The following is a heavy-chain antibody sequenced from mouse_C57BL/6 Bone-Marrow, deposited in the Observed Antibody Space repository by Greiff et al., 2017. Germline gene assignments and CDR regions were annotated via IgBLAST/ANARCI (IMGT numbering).Heavy chain of an antibody. D-gene: IGHD2-5*01. V-gene: IGHV1-31*01. CDR3: ARVPYSNSAWFAY. CDR2: IYPYNGVS. CDR1: GYSFTGYY. J-gene: IGHJ3*01. Sequence: EVQLQQSGPELVKPGASVQISCKASGYSFTGYYMHWVKQSHGNILAWIGYIYPYNGVSSSNQQFKGKATLTVDKSSSTAYLELRSLTSEYAAVYFCARVPYSNSAWFAYWGQGTLVTVSA.